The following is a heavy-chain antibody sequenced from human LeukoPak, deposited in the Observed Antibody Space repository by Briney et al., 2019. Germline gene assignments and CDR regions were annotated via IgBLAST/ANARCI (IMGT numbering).Heavy chain of an antibody. Sequence: SETLSLTCAVYGGSFSGYYWSWIRQPPGKGLEWIGEINHSGTTNYNPSLKSRVPISVETSKTQFSLSLSPVTAADTAVYYCARGKSYYGSGTFDIWGQGTMVTVSS. D-gene: IGHD3-10*01. V-gene: IGHV4-34*01. CDR3: ARGKSYYGSGTFDI. CDR1: GGSFSGYY. CDR2: INHSGTT. J-gene: IGHJ3*02.